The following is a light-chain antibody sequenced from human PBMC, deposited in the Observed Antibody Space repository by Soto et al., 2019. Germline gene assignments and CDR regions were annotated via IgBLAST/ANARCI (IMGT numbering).Light chain of an antibody. CDR1: QTISSW. J-gene: IGKJ1*01. CDR2: EAS. Sequence: QVPQCLSTQCETVGDRVTVTCRASQTISSWLAWYQQKQGKAPKLLIYEASTLKSGVPSRFSGSGSGTEFTLTISSLQPDDFATYYCQQYKSYSEVFGQGTKVAIK. CDR3: QQYKSYSEV. V-gene: IGKV1-5*03.